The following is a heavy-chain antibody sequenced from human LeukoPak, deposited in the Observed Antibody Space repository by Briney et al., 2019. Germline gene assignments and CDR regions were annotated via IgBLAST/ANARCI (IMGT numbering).Heavy chain of an antibody. CDR1: GFTFRIYG. V-gene: IGHV3-48*04. CDR3: ARATRNGYDY. Sequence: KSGGSLRLSCAASGFTFRIYGMNWVRQAPGKGPDWVSYISSGSDTIYYADSAKGRFTMTRDNAKNSLFLQMNSLRAEDTAVYYCARATRNGYDYWGQGTLVTVSS. CDR2: ISSGSDTI. D-gene: IGHD5-24*01. J-gene: IGHJ4*02.